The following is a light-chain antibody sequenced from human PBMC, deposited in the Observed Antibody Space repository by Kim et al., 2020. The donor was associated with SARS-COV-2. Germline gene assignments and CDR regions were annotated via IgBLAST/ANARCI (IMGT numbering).Light chain of an antibody. V-gene: IGKV1-5*03. CDR2: KAS. Sequence: SASVGDRVTITYRDSRSVNMWLAWYQQKPGKAPKLLIYKASNLQSGVPPRFSGRGSGTEFTLTITSLQPDDFATYYCQQYNADSSFGGGTKVDIK. J-gene: IGKJ4*01. CDR1: RSVNMW. CDR3: QQYNADSS.